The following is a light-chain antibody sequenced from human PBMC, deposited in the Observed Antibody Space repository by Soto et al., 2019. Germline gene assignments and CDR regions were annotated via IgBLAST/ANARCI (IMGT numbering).Light chain of an antibody. CDR1: SSDVGGYNY. CDR2: DVD. CDR3: CSNAGSYPFV. V-gene: IGLV2-11*01. Sequence: QSVLTQPRSVSGSPGQSVTISCTGTSSDVGGYNYVSWYQHHTGKAPKLMIYDVDKRPSGVPCRFSGSKSGNTASLTISGLQAEDEADYYCCSNAGSYPFVFGTRTKVTVL. J-gene: IGLJ1*01.